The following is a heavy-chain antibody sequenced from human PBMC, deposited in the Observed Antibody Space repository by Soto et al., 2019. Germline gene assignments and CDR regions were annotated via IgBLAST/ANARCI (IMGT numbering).Heavy chain of an antibody. CDR2: IKQDGSEK. CDR1: GFTFSSYW. V-gene: IGHV3-7*01. CDR3: ARSSGGWYSSFDY. D-gene: IGHD6-19*01. Sequence: SLRLSCAASGFTFSSYWMSWVRQAPGKGLEWVANIKQDGSEKYYVDSVKGRFTISRDNAKNSLYLQMNSLRAEDTAVYYCARSSGGWYSSFDYWGQGTLVTVSS. J-gene: IGHJ4*02.